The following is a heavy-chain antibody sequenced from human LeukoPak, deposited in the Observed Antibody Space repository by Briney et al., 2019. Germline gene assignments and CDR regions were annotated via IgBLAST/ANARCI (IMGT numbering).Heavy chain of an antibody. CDR2: IYSGGST. J-gene: IGHJ5*02. D-gene: IGHD6-6*01. CDR3: ARDRGSSSSDWFDP. V-gene: IGHV3-53*05. Sequence: GGSLRLSCAASGFTFSSTYMSWVRQAPGKGLEWVSLIYSGGSTYYADSVKGRFTISRDNSKNTLYLQMNSLRAEDTAVYYCARDRGSSSSDWFDPWGQGTLVTVSS. CDR1: GFTFSSTY.